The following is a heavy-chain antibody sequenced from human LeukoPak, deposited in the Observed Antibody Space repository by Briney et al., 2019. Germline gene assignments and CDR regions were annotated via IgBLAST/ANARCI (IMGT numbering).Heavy chain of an antibody. CDR2: VYTSGST. CDR3: AVFWSGLNWFDP. Sequence: SQTLSPTCTVSGGSISSGSYYWSWIRQPAGKGLEWIGRVYTSGSTNYNPSLKSRVTISVDTSKNQFSLKLNSVTAADTAVYYCAVFWSGLNWFDPWGQGTLVTVSS. J-gene: IGHJ5*02. D-gene: IGHD3-3*01. CDR1: GGSISSGSYY. V-gene: IGHV4-61*02.